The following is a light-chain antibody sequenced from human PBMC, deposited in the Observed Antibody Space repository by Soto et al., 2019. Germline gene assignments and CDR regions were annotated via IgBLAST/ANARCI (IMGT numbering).Light chain of an antibody. CDR2: GAS. CDR1: QSVSSNY. Sequence: EIVLTQSPGTLSLSPGERATLSCRASQSVSSNYLAWYQQKPGQAPRLLIYGASSRATGIPDRFSGSGSGTDFTLTINRLEPDDFAVYYCQLYGSSSSRTFGQGTKLDIK. V-gene: IGKV3-20*01. J-gene: IGKJ1*01. CDR3: QLYGSSSSRT.